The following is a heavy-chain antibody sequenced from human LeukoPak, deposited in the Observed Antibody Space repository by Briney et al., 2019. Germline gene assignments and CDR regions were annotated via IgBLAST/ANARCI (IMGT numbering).Heavy chain of an antibody. D-gene: IGHD3-10*01. CDR1: GFTFSMYAM. J-gene: IGHJ4*02. Sequence: SGGSLRLSCAASGFTFSMYAMSWVRQPPGKGLEWIGEIYHSGSTNYNPSLKSRVTISVDTSKNQFSLKLSPVTAADTAVYYCARRTMRFGELFYYWGQGTLVTVSS. CDR2: IYHSGST. CDR3: ARRTMRFGELFYY. V-gene: IGHV4-4*02.